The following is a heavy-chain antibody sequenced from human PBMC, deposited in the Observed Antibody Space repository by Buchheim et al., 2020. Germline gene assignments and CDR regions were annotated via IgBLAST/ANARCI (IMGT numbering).Heavy chain of an antibody. V-gene: IGHV5-10-1*03. CDR3: VRHTYYYDSSGYRNFDY. CDR2: IDPSDSYT. D-gene: IGHD3-22*01. J-gene: IGHJ4*02. Sequence: EVQLVQSGAEVKKPGESLRIFCKGSGYSFTTYWISWVRQMSGKGLEWLGRIDPSDSYTNYSPPFQGHVTISADKSISTAYPQWSSLKASDTAMYYCVRHTYYYDSSGYRNFDYWGQGTL. CDR1: GYSFTTYW.